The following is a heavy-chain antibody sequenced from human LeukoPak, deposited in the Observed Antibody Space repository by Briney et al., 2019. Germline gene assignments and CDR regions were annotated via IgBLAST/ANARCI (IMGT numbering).Heavy chain of an antibody. D-gene: IGHD2/OR15-2a*01. CDR3: ARSFDGQPDY. CDR2: IYSGGST. V-gene: IGHV3-53*01. Sequence: EPGGSLRLSCAASGFTFSSYGMHWVRQAPGKGLEWVSVIYSGGSTYYADSVKGRFTISRDNSRNTLYLQMNSLRAEDTAVYYCARSFDGQPDYWGQGTLVTVSS. J-gene: IGHJ4*02. CDR1: GFTFSSYG.